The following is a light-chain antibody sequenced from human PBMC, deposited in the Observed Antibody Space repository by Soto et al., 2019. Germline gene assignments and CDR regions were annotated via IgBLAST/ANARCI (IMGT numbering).Light chain of an antibody. CDR1: QSVSSSY. V-gene: IGKV3-20*01. Sequence: EIVLTQSPGTLSLSPGERATLSCRASQSVSSSYLAWYQQKPGQAPSLLMYGASNRATGIPDRFSGSGSGTDFTLTIRRLEPEDFAVYYCQHFGGSPPITFGQGTRLENK. J-gene: IGKJ5*01. CDR2: GAS. CDR3: QHFGGSPPIT.